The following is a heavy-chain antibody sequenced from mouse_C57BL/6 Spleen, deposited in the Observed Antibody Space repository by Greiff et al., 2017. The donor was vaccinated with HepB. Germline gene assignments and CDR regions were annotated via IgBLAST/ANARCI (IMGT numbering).Heavy chain of an antibody. CDR1: GYTFTSYW. CDR2: IDPSDSYT. CDR3: ARRDYWYFDV. V-gene: IGHV1-50*01. J-gene: IGHJ1*03. Sequence: VQLQQPGAELVKPGASVKLSCKASGYTFTSYWLQWVNQRPGQGLEWIGEIDPSDSYTNYNQKFKGKATLTVDTSSSTAYMQLSSLTSEDSAVYYCARRDYWYFDVWGTGTTVTVSS.